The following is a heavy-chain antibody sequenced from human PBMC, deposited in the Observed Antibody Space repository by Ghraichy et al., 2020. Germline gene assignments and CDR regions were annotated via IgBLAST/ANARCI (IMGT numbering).Heavy chain of an antibody. J-gene: IGHJ4*02. Sequence: SETLSLTCAVYGGSFSGYYWSWIRQPPGKGLEWIGEINHSGSTKYNPSLKSRVTISVDTSKNQFSLKLSSVTAADTAVYYCANGGPRLRGVIYYFAYWGQGTLVTVSS. CDR2: INHSGST. CDR3: ANGGPRLRGVIYYFAY. V-gene: IGHV4-34*01. CDR1: GGSFSGYY. D-gene: IGHD3-10*01.